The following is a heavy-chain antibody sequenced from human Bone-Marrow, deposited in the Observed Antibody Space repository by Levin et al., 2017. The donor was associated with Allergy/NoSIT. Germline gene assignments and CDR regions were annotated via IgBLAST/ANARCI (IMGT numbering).Heavy chain of an antibody. Sequence: LRLSCAVSGGSISSGGYSWSWIRQPPGKGLEWIGYIYHSGSTYYNPSLKSRVTISMDRSKNHFSLNLTSVTAADTAVYFCAKSLWFGAYFDYWGQGTLVTVSS. CDR3: AKSLWFGAYFDY. CDR2: IYHSGST. V-gene: IGHV4-30-2*01. D-gene: IGHD3-10*01. J-gene: IGHJ4*02. CDR1: GGSISSGGYS.